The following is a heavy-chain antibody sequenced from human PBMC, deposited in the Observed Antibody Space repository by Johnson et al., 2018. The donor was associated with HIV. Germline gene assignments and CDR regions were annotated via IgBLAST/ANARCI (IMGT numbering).Heavy chain of an antibody. D-gene: IGHD3-22*01. Sequence: VQLVESGGVVVQPGGSLRLSCAASGFTFDDYTMHWVRQAPGKGLEWVSLISWDGGSTYYADSVKGRFTISRDKSKNSLYLQMNSLRAEDTAVYYCARLLYYYDSSGYLRDIWGQGTMVTVSS. CDR1: GFTFDDYT. CDR2: ISWDGGST. CDR3: ARLLYYYDSSGYLRDI. J-gene: IGHJ3*02. V-gene: IGHV3-43*01.